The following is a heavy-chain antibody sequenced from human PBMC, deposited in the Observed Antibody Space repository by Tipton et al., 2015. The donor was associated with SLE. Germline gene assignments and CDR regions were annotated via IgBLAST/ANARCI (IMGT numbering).Heavy chain of an antibody. CDR3: ARSVAAAGSAFDS. CDR1: GYTFTSYD. J-gene: IGHJ4*02. V-gene: IGHV1-8*01. D-gene: IGHD6-19*01. Sequence: QLVQSGAEVKKPGTSVKVSCKASGYTFTSYDINWVRQATGQGLEWVGWLNTNSGESDLAQKFQGRVTMTRSTSMNTAYMALTSLRSEDTAVYYRARSVAAAGSAFDSWGQGTLVTVSS. CDR2: LNTNSGES.